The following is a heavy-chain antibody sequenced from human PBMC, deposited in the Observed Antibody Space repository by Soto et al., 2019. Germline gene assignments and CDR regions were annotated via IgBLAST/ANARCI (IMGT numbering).Heavy chain of an antibody. V-gene: IGHV1-69*13. Sequence: GASVKVSCKASGGTFSSYAISWVRQAPGQGLEWMGGIIPIFGTANYAQKFQGRVTITADESTSTAYMELSSLRSEDTAVYYCARRAAAEDYYYYGMDVWGQGTTVTV. D-gene: IGHD6-13*01. J-gene: IGHJ6*02. CDR1: GGTFSSYA. CDR2: IIPIFGTA. CDR3: ARRAAAEDYYYYGMDV.